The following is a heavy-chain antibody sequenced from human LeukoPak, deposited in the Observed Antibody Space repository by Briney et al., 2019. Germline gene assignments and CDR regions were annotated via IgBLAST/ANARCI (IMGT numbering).Heavy chain of an antibody. CDR2: IYYSGST. D-gene: IGHD6-13*01. Sequence: SQTLSLTCTVSGGSISSGDYYWSWIRQPPGKGLERIGYIYYSGSTYYNPSLKSRVTISVDTSKNQFSLKLSSVTAADTAVYYCARASGYSSRSPFDPWGQGTLVTVSS. V-gene: IGHV4-30-4*08. J-gene: IGHJ5*02. CDR3: ARASGYSSRSPFDP. CDR1: GGSISSGDYY.